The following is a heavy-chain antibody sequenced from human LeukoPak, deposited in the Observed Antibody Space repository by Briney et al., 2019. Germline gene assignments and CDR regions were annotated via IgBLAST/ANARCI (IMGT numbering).Heavy chain of an antibody. V-gene: IGHV3-23*01. CDR2: ISGSGGST. Sequence: GGSLRLSCAASGFTFSSYAMSWVRQAPGKGLEWVSAISGSGGSTYYADSVKGRFTISRDNSKNTLYLQMNSLRAEDTAVYYCARASPYYYDSSGYDPGWYYFDYWGQGTLVTVSS. CDR1: GFTFSSYA. J-gene: IGHJ4*02. CDR3: ARASPYYYDSSGYDPGWYYFDY. D-gene: IGHD3-22*01.